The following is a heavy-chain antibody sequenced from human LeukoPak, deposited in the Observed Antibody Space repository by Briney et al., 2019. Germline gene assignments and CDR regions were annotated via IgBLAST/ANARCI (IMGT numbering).Heavy chain of an antibody. CDR2: IYYSGST. Sequence: SETLSLTCTVSGGSISSYYWSWIRQPPGKGLEWIGYIYYSGSTNYNPSLKSRVTISVDTSKNQFSLKLSSVTAADTAVYYCARPLGYCSSTSCYDNWFDPWGQGTLVTVSS. D-gene: IGHD2-2*01. J-gene: IGHJ5*02. V-gene: IGHV4-59*08. CDR1: GGSISSYY. CDR3: ARPLGYCSSTSCYDNWFDP.